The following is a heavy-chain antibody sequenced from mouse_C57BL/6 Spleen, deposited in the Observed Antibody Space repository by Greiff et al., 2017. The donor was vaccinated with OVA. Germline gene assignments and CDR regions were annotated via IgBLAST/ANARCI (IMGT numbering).Heavy chain of an antibody. V-gene: IGHV5-4*01. D-gene: IGHD1-1*01. CDR3: ARDLYGSSPARFAY. J-gene: IGHJ3*01. Sequence: EVKLVESGGGLVKPGGSLKLSCAASGFTFSSYAMSWVRQTPEKRLEWVATISDGGSYTYYPDNVKGRFTISRDNAKNNLYLQRSHLKSEDTAMYYCARDLYGSSPARFAYWGQGTLVTVSA. CDR2: ISDGGSYT. CDR1: GFTFSSYA.